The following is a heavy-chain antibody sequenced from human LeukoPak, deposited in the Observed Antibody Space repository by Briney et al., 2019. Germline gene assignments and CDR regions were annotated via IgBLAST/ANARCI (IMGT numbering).Heavy chain of an antibody. Sequence: GGSLRLSCAASGFTFSSYEMNWVRQAPGKGLEWVSYISSSGSTIYYADSVKGRFTISRDNAKNSLYLQMNSLRAEDTAVYYCARPGIAAADPNDAFDIWGQGTMVTVSS. CDR3: ARPGIAAADPNDAFDI. V-gene: IGHV3-48*03. J-gene: IGHJ3*02. CDR2: ISSSGSTI. D-gene: IGHD6-13*01. CDR1: GFTFSSYE.